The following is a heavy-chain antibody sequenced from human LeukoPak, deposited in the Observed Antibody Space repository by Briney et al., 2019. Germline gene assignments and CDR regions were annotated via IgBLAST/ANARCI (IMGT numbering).Heavy chain of an antibody. CDR3: ARGNLVSSRTPFDY. D-gene: IGHD6-13*01. CDR1: GYTFTSYG. J-gene: IGHJ4*02. V-gene: IGHV1-18*01. Sequence: ASVKVSCKASGYTFTSYGISWVRQAPGQGLEWMGWISAYNGNTNYAQKLQGRVTMTTDTSTSTAYMELRSLRSDDTAVHYCARGNLVSSRTPFDYWGQGTLVTVSS. CDR2: ISAYNGNT.